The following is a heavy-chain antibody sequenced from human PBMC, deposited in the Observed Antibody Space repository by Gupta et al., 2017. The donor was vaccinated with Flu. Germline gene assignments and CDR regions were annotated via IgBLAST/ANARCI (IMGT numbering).Heavy chain of an antibody. CDR1: GFTFITHA. J-gene: IGHJ4*02. CDR2: IWYDGSNQ. Sequence: QVQLVESGGGVVQPGRSLRLSWAASGFTFITHAMHWVRQAPGKGLEWVAAIWYDGSNQYYADSVKGRFTISRDNSKNTGFLQMNSLRAEDTAIYYCAREHLTVTPRTIDYWGQGTLVTVSS. D-gene: IGHD4-17*01. CDR3: AREHLTVTPRTIDY. V-gene: IGHV3-33*01.